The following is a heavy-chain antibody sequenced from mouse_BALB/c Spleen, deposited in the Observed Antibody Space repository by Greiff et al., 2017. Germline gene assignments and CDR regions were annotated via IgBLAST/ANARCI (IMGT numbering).Heavy chain of an antibody. Sequence: VQLVESGAELAKPGASVKMSCKASGYTFTSYWMHWVKQRPGQGLEWIGYINPSTGYTEYNQKFKDKATLTADKSSSTAYMQLSSLTSEDSAVYYCARGGNWDSPAYWGQGTLVTVSA. CDR2: INPSTGYT. J-gene: IGHJ3*01. V-gene: IGHV1-7*01. CDR3: ARGGNWDSPAY. CDR1: GYTFTSYW. D-gene: IGHD4-1*01.